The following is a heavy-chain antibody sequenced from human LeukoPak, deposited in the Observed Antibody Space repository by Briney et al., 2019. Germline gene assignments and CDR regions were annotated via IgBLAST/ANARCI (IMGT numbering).Heavy chain of an antibody. CDR3: ARDLYGPIFGVVIGRIRFDY. CDR2: IYTSGST. D-gene: IGHD3-3*01. J-gene: IGHJ4*02. CDR1: GGSISSYY. V-gene: IGHV4-4*07. Sequence: SETLSLTCTVSGGSISSYYWSWIRQPAGKGLEWIGRIYTSGSTNYNPSLKSRVTMSVDTSKNQSSLKLSSVTAADTAVYYCARDLYGPIFGVVIGRIRFDYWGQGTLVTVSS.